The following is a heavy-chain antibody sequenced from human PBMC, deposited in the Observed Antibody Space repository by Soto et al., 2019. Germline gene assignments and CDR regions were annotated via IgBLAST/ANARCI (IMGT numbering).Heavy chain of an antibody. V-gene: IGHV4-34*01. CDR2: INHSGST. CDR3: ARGHRRGGGATQYYVYYGMDV. Sequence: PSETLSLTCAVYGGSFSGYYWSWIRQPPGKGLEWIGEINHSGSTNYNPSLKSRVTISVDTSKNQFSLKLSSVTAADTAVYYCARGHRRGGGATQYYVYYGMDVWGQGTTVTVSS. D-gene: IGHD1-26*01. J-gene: IGHJ6*02. CDR1: GGSFSGYY.